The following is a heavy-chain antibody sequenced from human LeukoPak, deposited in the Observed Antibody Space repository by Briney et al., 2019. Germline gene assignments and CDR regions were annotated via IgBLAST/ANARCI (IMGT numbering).Heavy chain of an antibody. CDR2: ISSSTSTI. V-gene: IGHV3-48*01. CDR3: ARAWGATSGDY. Sequence: GGSLRLSCAASGFTFSSYSMNWVRQAPGKGLEWVSYISSSTSTIYYADSVKGRFTISRDNAKNSLYLQMNSLRGEDTAVYYCARAWGATSGDYWGQGTLVTVSS. J-gene: IGHJ4*02. CDR1: GFTFSSYS. D-gene: IGHD1-26*01.